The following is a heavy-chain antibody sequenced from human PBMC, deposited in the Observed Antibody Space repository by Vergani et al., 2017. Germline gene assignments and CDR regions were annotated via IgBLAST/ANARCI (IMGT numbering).Heavy chain of an antibody. V-gene: IGHV3-30*18. D-gene: IGHD3-3*01. CDR3: AKSGGPHDFWSGYYYYMDV. J-gene: IGHJ6*03. Sequence: QVQLVESEGGVVQPGRSLTLSCVASGFTFSSHGMHWVRQAPGKGLEWVAVISYDGSNKYYADSVKGRFTISRDNSKNTLYLQMNSLRAEDTAVYYCAKSGGPHDFWSGYYYYMDVWGKGTTVTVSS. CDR2: ISYDGSNK. CDR1: GFTFSSHG.